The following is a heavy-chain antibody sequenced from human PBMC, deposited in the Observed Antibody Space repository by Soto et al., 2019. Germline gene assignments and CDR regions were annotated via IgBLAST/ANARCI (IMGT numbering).Heavy chain of an antibody. V-gene: IGHV3-23*01. D-gene: IGHD4-17*01. CDR2: ISGNSGST. J-gene: IGHJ6*03. Sequence: GGSLRLSCAASGFTFNSYAMSWVRQALGKGLEWVSSISGNSGSTYYADSVKGRFSISRDNSKRTLYLQMNSLRAEDTAVYYCAKAPEGYGVYYYYYYMDVWGKGTTVTVSS. CDR1: GFTFNSYA. CDR3: AKAPEGYGVYYYYYYMDV.